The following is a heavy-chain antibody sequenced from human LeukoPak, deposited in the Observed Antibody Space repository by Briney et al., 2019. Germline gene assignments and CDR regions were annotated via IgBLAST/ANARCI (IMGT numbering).Heavy chain of an antibody. CDR2: ISYDGSNK. J-gene: IGHJ4*02. CDR3: ARGGYHAYYLDY. Sequence: AGRSLRLSCAASGFTFSSYAMHWVRQAPGKGLEWVAVISYDGSNKYYADSVKGRFTISRDNSKNTLYLQMNSLRAEDTAVYYCARGGYHAYYLDYWGQGSLVTVSS. CDR1: GFTFSSYA. V-gene: IGHV3-30-3*01. D-gene: IGHD5-18*01.